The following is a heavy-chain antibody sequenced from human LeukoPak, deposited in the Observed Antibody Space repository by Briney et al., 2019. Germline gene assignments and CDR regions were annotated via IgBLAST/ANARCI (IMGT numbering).Heavy chain of an antibody. J-gene: IGHJ5*02. CDR1: GGSISSGGYY. CDR3: ARASFTARNWFDP. Sequence: PSQTLSLTCTVSGGSISSGGYYWGWIRQHPGRGLEWIVYIYYSGSTYYNPSLKSRVTISVDTSKNQFSLKLSSVTAADTAVYYCARASFTARNWFDPWGQGTLVTVSS. V-gene: IGHV4-31*03. CDR2: IYYSGST.